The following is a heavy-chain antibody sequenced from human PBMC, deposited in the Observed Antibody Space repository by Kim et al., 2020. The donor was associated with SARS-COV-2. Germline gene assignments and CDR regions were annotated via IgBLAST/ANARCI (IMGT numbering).Heavy chain of an antibody. CDR1: GFSFNNSP. D-gene: IGHD2-2*01. V-gene: IGHV3-30-3*01. Sequence: GGSLRLSCAASGFSFNNSPMHWVRQAPGKGLEWVTFISYDGSNEFYAESVKGRFTISRDNSKNTLYVQMNSLRSEDTAIYYCARDYCSSNSCYIDVWDPGTAVTVSS. CDR3: ARDYCSSNSCYIDV. CDR2: ISYDGSNE. J-gene: IGHJ6*02.